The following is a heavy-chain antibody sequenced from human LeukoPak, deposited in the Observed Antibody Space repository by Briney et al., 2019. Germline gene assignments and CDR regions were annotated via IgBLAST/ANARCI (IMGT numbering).Heavy chain of an antibody. CDR1: GGSVSGYY. V-gene: IGHV4-34*01. CDR2: INHSGST. D-gene: IGHD3-9*01. CDR3: ARTLPIYASHMTDY. Sequence: SETLSLTCAVYGGSVSGYYWSWIRQPPGKGREWIGEINHSGSTNYNPSLKSRVTISVDTSKNQFSLKLSSVTAAATTVYYCARTLPIYASHMTDYWGQGTLVTVSS. J-gene: IGHJ4*02.